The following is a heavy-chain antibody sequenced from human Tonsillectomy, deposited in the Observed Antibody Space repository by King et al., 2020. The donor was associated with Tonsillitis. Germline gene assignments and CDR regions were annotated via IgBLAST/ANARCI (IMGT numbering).Heavy chain of an antibody. V-gene: IGHV3-30*03. CDR1: GFTFSSYG. CDR3: VRYYDRAFDI. J-gene: IGHJ3*02. Sequence: VQLVESGGGVVQPGRSLRLSCAASGFTFSSYGMHWVRQAPGKGLEWVAVISYDGSSKYYADSLKGRFTISRENSKNTLYLQMNSLRAEDTAVYYCVRYYDRAFDIWGQGTMVTVSS. D-gene: IGHD3-22*01. CDR2: ISYDGSSK.